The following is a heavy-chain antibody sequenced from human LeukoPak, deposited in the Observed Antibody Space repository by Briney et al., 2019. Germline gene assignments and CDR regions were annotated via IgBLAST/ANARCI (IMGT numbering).Heavy chain of an antibody. D-gene: IGHD3-10*01. CDR1: GGSFSGYY. J-gene: IGHJ4*02. CDR3: ARHSASGSYYLFDS. Sequence: SETLSLTCAVYGGSFSGYYWSWIRQPPGKGLEWIGSIYYSGSTYYNPSLKSRVTISVDTSKNQFSLKLSSVTAADTAVYYCARHSASGSYYLFDSWGQGTLVTVSS. V-gene: IGHV4-34*01. CDR2: IYYSGST.